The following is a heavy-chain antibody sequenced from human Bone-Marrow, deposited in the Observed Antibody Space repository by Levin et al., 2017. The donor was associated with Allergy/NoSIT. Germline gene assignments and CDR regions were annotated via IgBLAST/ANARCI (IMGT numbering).Heavy chain of an antibody. CDR3: ARLPTSTSRFDF. CDR1: GGSTSSTTYY. CDR2: ISSTGNI. D-gene: IGHD2/OR15-2a*01. Sequence: SETLSLTCTVSGGSTSSTTYYWGWIRQPPGKGLEWIGSISSTGNIYYNPSLKSRLTISVDTSENNFSLELRSVTAADTAVYYCARLPTSTSRFDFWGQGFLVTVSS. J-gene: IGHJ4*02. V-gene: IGHV4-39*02.